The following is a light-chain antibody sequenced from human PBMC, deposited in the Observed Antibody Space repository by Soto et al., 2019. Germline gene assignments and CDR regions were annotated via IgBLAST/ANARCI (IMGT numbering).Light chain of an antibody. V-gene: IGLV1-44*01. Sequence: QSVLTQPPSASGTPGQRVTISCSGSNSNIGSNYVYWYQQLPGTAPKRLIYSNSQRPSGVPDRFSGSKSGTSASLAISGLQSEDEADYHCASWDDSLNGVVFGGGTKLTVL. CDR2: SNS. J-gene: IGLJ2*01. CDR1: NSNIGSNY. CDR3: ASWDDSLNGVV.